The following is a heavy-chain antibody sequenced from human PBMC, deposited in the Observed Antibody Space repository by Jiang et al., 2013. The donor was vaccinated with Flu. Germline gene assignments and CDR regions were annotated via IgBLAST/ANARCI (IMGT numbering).Heavy chain of an antibody. J-gene: IGHJ4*02. CDR3: ARYHCPNDVCQNFDY. CDR2: VHYSGKT. V-gene: IGHV4-59*08. D-gene: IGHD2-8*01. CDR1: GGSISGYY. Sequence: GSGLVKPSETLSLTCIGSGGSISGYYWSWIRQPPGKGLEWIGYVHYSGKTNSNPSLKSRVTISVDTSRNQFSLKLSSVTAADTAVYYCARYHCPNDVCQNFDYWGQGNLVTVSS.